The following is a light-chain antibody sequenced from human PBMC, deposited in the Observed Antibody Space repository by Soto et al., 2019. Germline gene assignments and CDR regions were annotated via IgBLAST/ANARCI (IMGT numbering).Light chain of an antibody. CDR3: QSYASSRSGYV. Sequence: QAVVTQPPSVSEAPGQRVIISCTGSSSNIGAGYEAHWYQQVPGTAPKLLIYENNNRPSGVPDRFSGSKSGTSASLAITGLQAEDEAEYYCQSYASSRSGYVFGTGTKLTVL. J-gene: IGLJ1*01. V-gene: IGLV1-40*01. CDR1: SSNIGAGYE. CDR2: ENN.